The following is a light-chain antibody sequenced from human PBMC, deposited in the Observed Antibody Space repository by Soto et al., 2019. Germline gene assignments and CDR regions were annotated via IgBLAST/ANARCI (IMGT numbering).Light chain of an antibody. CDR1: QSISRY. V-gene: IGKV1-6*01. Sequence: IQMTQSPSSLSASAGDRVTITGRASQSISRYLSWYQKKEGKDPKLLIYLASSLQSGVPSRFSRTVSGTDFTLTLRRLQPEDCATYYGIQAYNYTLTFGEVTKVDIK. CDR3: IQAYNYTLT. CDR2: LAS. J-gene: IGKJ4*01.